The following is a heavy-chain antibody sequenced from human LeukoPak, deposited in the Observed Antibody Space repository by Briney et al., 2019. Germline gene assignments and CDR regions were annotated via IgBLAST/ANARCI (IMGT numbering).Heavy chain of an antibody. CDR2: IKEDGSEK. CDR1: GFTFSSSW. V-gene: IGHV3-7*01. CDR3: ARDQRASPAAADY. J-gene: IGHJ4*02. D-gene: IGHD2-15*01. Sequence: GGSLRLSCAASGFTFSSSWMTWVRQTPGKGLEWVANIKEDGSEKYYVDSVKGRFTISRDNAKNSLYLQMNSLRAEDTAVYYCARDQRASPAAADYWGQGTLVTVSS.